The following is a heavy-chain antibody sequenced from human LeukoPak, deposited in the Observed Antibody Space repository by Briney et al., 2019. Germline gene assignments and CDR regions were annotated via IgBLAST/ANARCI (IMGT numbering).Heavy chain of an antibody. Sequence: SVKVSCKASGGTFSSYAISWVRQAPGQGLEWMGGIIPIFGTANYAQKFQGRVTITADESTSTAYMELSSLRSEDTAVYYCARAREPLLYTYYFDYWGQGTLVTVSS. CDR2: IIPIFGTA. CDR3: ARAREPLLYTYYFDY. J-gene: IGHJ4*02. D-gene: IGHD3-16*01. CDR1: GGTFSSYA. V-gene: IGHV1-69*01.